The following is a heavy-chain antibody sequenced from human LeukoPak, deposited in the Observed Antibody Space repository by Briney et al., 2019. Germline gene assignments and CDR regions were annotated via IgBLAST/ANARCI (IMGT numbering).Heavy chain of an antibody. J-gene: IGHJ6*02. Sequence: GGSLRLSCAASGFTFSSYAMSWVRQAPGKGLEWVSAISGSGGSTYYADSVKGRFTISRDNSKNTLYLQMNSLRAEDTAVYYYAKGGRYCSGGSCYSPRYYGMDVWGQGTTVTVSS. V-gene: IGHV3-23*01. CDR1: GFTFSSYA. CDR3: AKGGRYCSGGSCYSPRYYGMDV. D-gene: IGHD2-15*01. CDR2: ISGSGGST.